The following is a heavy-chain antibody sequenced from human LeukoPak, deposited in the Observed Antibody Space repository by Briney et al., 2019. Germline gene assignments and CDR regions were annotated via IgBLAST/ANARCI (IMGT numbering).Heavy chain of an antibody. D-gene: IGHD3-10*01. J-gene: IGHJ6*03. CDR3: ARGITMVRGVIINRTGRYYYYYMDV. CDR2: INPNSGGT. V-gene: IGHV1-2*02. CDR1: GYTFTGYY. Sequence: GASVKVSCKASGYTFTGYYMHWVRQAPGQGLEWMGWINPNSGGTNYAQKFQGRVTMTRDTSISTAYMELSRLRSDDTAVYYCARGITMVRGVIINRTGRYYYYYMDVWGKGTTVTISS.